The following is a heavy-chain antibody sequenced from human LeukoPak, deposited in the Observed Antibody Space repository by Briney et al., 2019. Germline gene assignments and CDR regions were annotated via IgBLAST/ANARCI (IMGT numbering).Heavy chain of an antibody. D-gene: IGHD3-9*01. CDR1: GYTLTELS. Sequence: ASVKVSCKVSGYTLTELSMHWVRQAPGKGLEWMGGFDPEDGETIYAQKFQGRVTMTEDTSTDTAYMELSSLRSEDTAVYYCATPSPALRYLDWLPFDYWGQGTLVTVSS. CDR3: ATPSPALRYLDWLPFDY. CDR2: FDPEDGET. J-gene: IGHJ4*02. V-gene: IGHV1-24*01.